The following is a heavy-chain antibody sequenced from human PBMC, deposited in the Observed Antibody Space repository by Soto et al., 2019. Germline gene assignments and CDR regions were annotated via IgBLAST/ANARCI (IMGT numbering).Heavy chain of an antibody. V-gene: IGHV1-46*01. J-gene: IGHJ4*02. D-gene: IGHD1-26*01. CDR2: INPDGDVT. CDR3: ASKFSRRSFQYLDI. Sequence: ASVKVSCKASGHTFTGNYMHWVRQAPGQGLEWMGIINPDGDVTTYAHKFRGRVTLTREMSTSTSYMELRSLTSEDTAVYYCASKFSRRSFQYLDIWGQGILVSLSS. CDR1: GHTFTGNY.